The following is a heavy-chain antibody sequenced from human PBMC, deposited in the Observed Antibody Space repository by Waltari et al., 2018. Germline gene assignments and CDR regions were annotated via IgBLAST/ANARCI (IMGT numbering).Heavy chain of an antibody. CDR1: GGSISSYY. CDR2: IYYSGST. J-gene: IGHJ3*02. D-gene: IGHD3-22*01. V-gene: IGHV4-59*01. Sequence: QVQLQESGPGLVKPSETLSLTCTVSGGSISSYYWSWIRQPPGKGLEWIGYIYYSGSTNSIPSLKSRVTISVDTSKNQFSLKLSSVTAADTAVYYCARDVTRGIVVVSHDAFDIWGQGTMVTVSS. CDR3: ARDVTRGIVVVSHDAFDI.